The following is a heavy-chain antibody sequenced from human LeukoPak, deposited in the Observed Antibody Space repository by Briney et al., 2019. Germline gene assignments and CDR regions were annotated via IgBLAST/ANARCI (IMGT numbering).Heavy chain of an antibody. CDR2: IYYSGST. V-gene: IGHV4-39*06. J-gene: IGHJ4*02. D-gene: IGHD2-15*01. CDR1: GGSISSSSYY. Sequence: PSETLSLTCTVSGGSISSSSYYWGWHRQPPGKGLEWIVSIYYSGSTYYNPSLKSRVTISINTSKNQFALKLSSVTAADTAVYYCARAPGYCSGGSCYRYFDYWGQGTLVTGSS. CDR3: ARAPGYCSGGSCYRYFDY.